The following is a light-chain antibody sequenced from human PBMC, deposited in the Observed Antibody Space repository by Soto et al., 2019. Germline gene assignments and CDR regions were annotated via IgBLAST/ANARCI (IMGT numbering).Light chain of an antibody. CDR2: GVS. J-gene: IGKJ5*01. CDR3: QQYADSPIT. CDR1: QRLASNY. V-gene: IGKV3-20*01. Sequence: IVLTQSPGTLSLSPGERTTLSCRASQRLASNYLAWYQQKPGQAPRLLLYGVSSRATGIPDRFSGSGSGTDFTLAISRVEPEDFAVYFCQQYADSPITFGQGTRLEIK.